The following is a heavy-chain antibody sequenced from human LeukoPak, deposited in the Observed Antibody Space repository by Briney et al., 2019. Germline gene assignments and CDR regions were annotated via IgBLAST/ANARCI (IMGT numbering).Heavy chain of an antibody. V-gene: IGHV3-7*01. CDR1: GFSFSDHW. CDR3: ARVGSLWFGELFFDY. D-gene: IGHD3-10*01. Sequence: GESLRLSCADSGFSFSDHWMTWVRQAPGKGLEWVANINEDGSLKYYVDSVKGRFTISRDNAKNSLYLQMNSLRAEDTAVYYCARVGSLWFGELFFDYWGQGTLVTVSS. CDR2: INEDGSLK. J-gene: IGHJ4*02.